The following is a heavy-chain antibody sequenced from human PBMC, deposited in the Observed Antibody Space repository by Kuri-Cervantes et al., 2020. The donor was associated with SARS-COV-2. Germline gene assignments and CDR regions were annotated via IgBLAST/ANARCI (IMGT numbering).Heavy chain of an antibody. V-gene: IGHV1-8*03. D-gene: IGHD2-2*01. CDR2: MHPNSGNT. Sequence: ASGKVSCKASIYTFTIYDINWVRQATGQGLERIGWMHPNSGNTGYAQKFQGRVTITRNTSISTAYMELSSLRSEDTAVYYCARAGYYCSSTSCPSLPDYWGQGTLVTVSS. J-gene: IGHJ4*02. CDR3: ARAGYYCSSTSCPSLPDY. CDR1: IYTFTIYD.